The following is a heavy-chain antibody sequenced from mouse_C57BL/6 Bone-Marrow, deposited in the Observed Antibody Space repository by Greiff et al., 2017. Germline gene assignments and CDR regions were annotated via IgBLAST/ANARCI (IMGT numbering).Heavy chain of an antibody. V-gene: IGHV5-6*01. D-gene: IGHD1-1*01. CDR2: ISSGGSYT. Sequence: EVQGVESGGGLVKPGGSLKLSCAASGFTFSDYGMHWVRQAPEKGLEWVSTISSGGSYTYYPDSVKGRFTISRDNAKNTLYLQMSSLKSEDTAMYYCARQRSFFDYWGQGTTLTVSS. CDR3: ARQRSFFDY. CDR1: GFTFSDYG. J-gene: IGHJ2*01.